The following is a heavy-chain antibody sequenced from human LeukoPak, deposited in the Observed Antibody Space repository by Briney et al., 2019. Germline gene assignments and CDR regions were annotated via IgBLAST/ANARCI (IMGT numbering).Heavy chain of an antibody. CDR3: ARRDRYTWYSFDY. Sequence: GASLQISCQGSGYIFTSYWISWVRQMPGKGLEWMGRINPSDSYTNYSPSFQGHVTMSVDESISTAYLQWSSLKASDTAMFYCARRDRYTWYSFDYWGQGTLVTVSS. CDR1: GYIFTSYW. D-gene: IGHD6-13*01. V-gene: IGHV5-10-1*01. J-gene: IGHJ4*02. CDR2: INPSDSYT.